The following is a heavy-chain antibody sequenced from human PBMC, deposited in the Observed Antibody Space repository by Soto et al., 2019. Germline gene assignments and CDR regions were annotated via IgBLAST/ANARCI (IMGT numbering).Heavy chain of an antibody. CDR1: GGSISSGGYY. CDR2: IYYSGST. CDR3: ARVFSDSSSFFDP. J-gene: IGHJ5*02. Sequence: SETLSLTCTVSGGSISSGGYYWSWIRQHPGKGLEWIGYIYYSGSTYYNPSLKSRVTISVDTSKNHFSLKLSSVTAADTAVYYCARVFSDSSSFFDPWGQGTLVTVSS. D-gene: IGHD6-13*01. V-gene: IGHV4-31*03.